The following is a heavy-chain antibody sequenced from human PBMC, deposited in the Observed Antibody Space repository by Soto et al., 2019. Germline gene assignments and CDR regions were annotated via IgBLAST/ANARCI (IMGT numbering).Heavy chain of an antibody. D-gene: IGHD6-19*01. Sequence: GSLSLSCVASGFTFSTYAMNWVRQAPGKGLEWVAVISNDGSNKYYADSVKGRFTISRDNSKNTLYLQMNSLRAEDTALYHCAKDLVAVAAPPRYFDYWGQRTLVTGFS. CDR1: GFTFSTYA. CDR3: AKDLVAVAAPPRYFDY. J-gene: IGHJ4*02. V-gene: IGHV3-30*18. CDR2: ISNDGSNK.